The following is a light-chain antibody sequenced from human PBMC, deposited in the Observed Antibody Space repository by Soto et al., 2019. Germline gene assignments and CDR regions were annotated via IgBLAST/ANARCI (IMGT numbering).Light chain of an antibody. Sequence: EIVLTQSPATLSLSPGERATLSCRASQSVSSYLAWYQQKPGQAPRLLIYDVSNRATGIPARFSGSGSGTDFTLTISSLEHEDFAVYYCQQRSNWPRFTFGHGTKVDIK. J-gene: IGKJ3*01. CDR3: QQRSNWPRFT. V-gene: IGKV3-11*01. CDR2: DVS. CDR1: QSVSSY.